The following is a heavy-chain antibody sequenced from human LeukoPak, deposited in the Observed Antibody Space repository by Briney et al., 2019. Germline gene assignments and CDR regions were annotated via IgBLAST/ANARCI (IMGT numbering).Heavy chain of an antibody. CDR2: IYYSGST. J-gene: IGHJ4*02. CDR1: GGSISSSDYY. V-gene: IGHV4-39*01. D-gene: IGHD3-10*01. CDR3: ARGGANYGSGSYYGN. Sequence: SETLSLTCTVSGGSISSSDYYWGWIRQPPGKGLEWIGSIYYSGSTYYNPSLKSRVTISVDTSKNQFSLKLSSGTAADTAVYYCARGGANYGSGSYYGNWGQGTLVTVSS.